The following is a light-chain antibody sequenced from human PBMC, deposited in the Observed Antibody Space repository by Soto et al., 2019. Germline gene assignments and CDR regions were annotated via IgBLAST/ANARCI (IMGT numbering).Light chain of an antibody. CDR1: QSISNY. J-gene: IGKJ1*01. CDR2: AAS. CDR3: QQRYSNPPT. V-gene: IGKV1-39*01. Sequence: DIQMTQSPSSLSASVGDRVTITCRASQSISNYLNWYQQKPGKAPNLLIYAASSLLSGVPSRFSGSGSGTAFPLTICSLQPESFANYYYQQRYSNPPTFGQGTKVEIK.